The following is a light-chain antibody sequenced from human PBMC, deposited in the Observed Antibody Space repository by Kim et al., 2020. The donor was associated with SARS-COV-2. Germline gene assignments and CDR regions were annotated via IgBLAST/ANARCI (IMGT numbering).Light chain of an antibody. Sequence: VSPGQTARITCSGDVLAKKYARWFQQKPGQAPVLVIYKDTERPSGIPERFSGSSSGTTLTLTISGAQVGDEGDYYCYSYSAAGEPLLGGGTQLTVL. CDR1: VLAKKY. J-gene: IGLJ2*01. V-gene: IGLV3-27*01. CDR2: KDT. CDR3: YSYSAAGEPL.